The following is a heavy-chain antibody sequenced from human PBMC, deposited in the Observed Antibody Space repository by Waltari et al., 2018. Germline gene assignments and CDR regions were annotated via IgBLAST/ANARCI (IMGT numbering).Heavy chain of an antibody. J-gene: IGHJ3*02. CDR1: GGSISSHY. V-gene: IGHV4-59*11. Sequence: QVQLQESGPGLVKPSETLSLTCTVSGGSISSHYWSWIRQPPGKGLEWIGYIYYSGSTNYNPSLKSRVTISVDTSKNQFSLKLSSVTAADTAVYYCADGGVGAPKAAFDIWGQGTMVTVSS. CDR3: ADGGVGAPKAAFDI. CDR2: IYYSGST. D-gene: IGHD1-26*01.